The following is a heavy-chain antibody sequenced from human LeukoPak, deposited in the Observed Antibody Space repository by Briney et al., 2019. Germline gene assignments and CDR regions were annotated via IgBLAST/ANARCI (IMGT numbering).Heavy chain of an antibody. CDR3: ARDLNAQSRAFDI. CDR1: GLTVGSNY. D-gene: IGHD1-1*01. CDR2: IYSAGDT. Sequence: PGGSLRLSCAASGLTVGSNYMTWVRQAPGGGLEWVSVIYSAGDTYYTDSVKGRFTISRDNSQNTVYLQMNSLRAEDTAVYYCARDLNAQSRAFDIWGRGTMVTVSS. J-gene: IGHJ3*02. V-gene: IGHV3-53*01.